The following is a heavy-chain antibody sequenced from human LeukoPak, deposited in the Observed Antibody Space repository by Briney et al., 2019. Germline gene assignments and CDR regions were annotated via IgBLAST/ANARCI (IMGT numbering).Heavy chain of an antibody. J-gene: IGHJ6*03. CDR2: INHSGST. CDR1: GGSFSGYY. CDR3: ASALKDYYYYMDV. Sequence: SETLSLTCAVYGGSFSGYYWSWIRQPPGKGLEWIGEINHSGSTNYNPSLKSRVTISVDTSKNQFSLKLSSVTAADTAVYYCASALKDYYYYMDVWGKGTTVTISS. V-gene: IGHV4-34*01.